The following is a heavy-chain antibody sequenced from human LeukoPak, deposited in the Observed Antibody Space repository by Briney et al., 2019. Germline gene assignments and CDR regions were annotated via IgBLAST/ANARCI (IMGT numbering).Heavy chain of an antibody. V-gene: IGHV4-39*01. CDR3: AIAARLQISMIKMIHSAFDV. J-gene: IGHJ3*01. D-gene: IGHD3-16*01. Sequence: PADTLSLTCSVSGRSLSRSNYYWAWIRQSPARGLEWIGRLYYRRKTFYNPSLKSRVTITVDKSKNQHALKVRSVTATDTAVFYCAIAARLQISMIKMIHSAFDVGGQGTMVTVS. CDR2: LYYRRKT. CDR1: GRSLSRSNYY.